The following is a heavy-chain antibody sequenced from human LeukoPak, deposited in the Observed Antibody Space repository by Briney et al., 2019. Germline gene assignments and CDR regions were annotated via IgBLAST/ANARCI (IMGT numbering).Heavy chain of an antibody. J-gene: IGHJ3*02. CDR2: VKQDGSER. CDR1: GFTFSSYW. V-gene: IGHV3-7*03. D-gene: IGHD4-17*01. CDR3: ARADYGADDALDI. Sequence: GGSQRLSCAASGFTFSSYWMSWVRQAPGKGLEWVANVKQDGSERNYVESVKGRFTISRDNAKNSLYLQMNSLRVEDTAVYYCARADYGADDALDIWGQGTMVTVSS.